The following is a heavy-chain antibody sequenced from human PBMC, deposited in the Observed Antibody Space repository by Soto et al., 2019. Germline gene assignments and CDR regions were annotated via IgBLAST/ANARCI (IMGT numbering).Heavy chain of an antibody. V-gene: IGHV4-59*01. Sequence: PSETLSLTCTVSGGSISSYXWSWIRQPPGKGLEWIGYIYYSGSTNYNPSLKSRVTISVDTSKNQFSLKLSSVTAADTAVYYCARDQNGYNYFDYWGQGTLVTVSS. CDR1: GGSISSYX. CDR2: IYYSGST. D-gene: IGHD5-12*01. CDR3: ARDQNGYNYFDY. J-gene: IGHJ4*02.